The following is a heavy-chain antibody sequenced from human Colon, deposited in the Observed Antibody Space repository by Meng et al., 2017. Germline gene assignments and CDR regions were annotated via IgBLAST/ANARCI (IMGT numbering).Heavy chain of an antibody. V-gene: IGHV3-66*02. CDR1: GFTLKNNY. CDR3: ATESFAA. CDR2: LYSGRIT. J-gene: IGHJ5*02. D-gene: IGHD3-16*02. Sequence: EVKLVESGGDLVQPGGSLRLSLVVSGFTLKNNYIHWVRQDPVRGLEWVAILYSGRITYYADSVKGRFTISRDDSKNTVHLQMNSLTVDDTALYYCATESFAAWGQGTLVTVSS.